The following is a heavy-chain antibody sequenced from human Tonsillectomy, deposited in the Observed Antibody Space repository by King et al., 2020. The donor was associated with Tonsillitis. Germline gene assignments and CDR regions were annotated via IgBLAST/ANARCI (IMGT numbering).Heavy chain of an antibody. V-gene: IGHV3-23*04. CDR3: AKDLGDGDYVVHWFDS. CDR2: ISGRGGSK. Sequence: DVQLVESGGGLVQPGKSLTLSCAAYGFTFSDYAMTWVRQAPGKGLEWVAAISGRGGSKYYADSVKGRFSISREYSKNTLYLQMRSLRVDDTAVYYCAKDLGDGDYVVHWFDSWGQGTLVTVSS. J-gene: IGHJ5*01. D-gene: IGHD4-17*01. CDR1: GFTFSDYA.